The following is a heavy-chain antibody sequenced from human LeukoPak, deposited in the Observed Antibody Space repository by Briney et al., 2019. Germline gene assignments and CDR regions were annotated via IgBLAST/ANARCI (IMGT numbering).Heavy chain of an antibody. CDR3: ARGSALRYSSSWYEDY. D-gene: IGHD6-13*01. V-gene: IGHV3-74*01. CDR2: IDSDGSLT. CDR1: GFTFSTYW. Sequence: GGSLRLSCAASGFTFSTYWMHWVRQAPGKGLVWVSRIDSDGSLTNYADFVKGRFTISRDNAKNTLYLQMNSLRAEDTAVYYCARGSALRYSSSWYEDYWGQGTLVTVSS. J-gene: IGHJ4*02.